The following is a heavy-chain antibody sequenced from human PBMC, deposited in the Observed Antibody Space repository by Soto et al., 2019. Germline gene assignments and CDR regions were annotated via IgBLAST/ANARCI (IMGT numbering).Heavy chain of an antibody. Sequence: EVQLVESGGGLIQPGGSLRLSCSASGFTFSSNDMNCVRQAPGKGLEWVSLIYSSGSTSYADSVKGRFTLSRDNSKTTLYLQMIILRAEDTAVYYCATRPLLPGAPWGQMTIVTVSS. J-gene: IGHJ3*01. CDR3: ATRPLLPGAP. D-gene: IGHD3-22*01. CDR2: IYSSGST. CDR1: GFTFSSND. V-gene: IGHV3-53*01.